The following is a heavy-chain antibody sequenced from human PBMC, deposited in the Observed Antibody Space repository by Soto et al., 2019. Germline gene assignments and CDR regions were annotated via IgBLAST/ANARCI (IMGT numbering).Heavy chain of an antibody. J-gene: IGHJ4*02. CDR2: IIPICGTA. CDR1: GGIFSSYA. CDR3: ARGGSGYVWFNEF. D-gene: IGHD3-22*01. Sequence: QEQLVQSGAEVKKPGSSVTVSCKASGGIFSSYAISLVRQAPGQGLEWMGGIIPICGTANYAQKCQGRVTITADESTNTAYMDLSSLESGDTAIYYCARGGSGYVWFNEFWGQGTLVTVSS. V-gene: IGHV1-69*01.